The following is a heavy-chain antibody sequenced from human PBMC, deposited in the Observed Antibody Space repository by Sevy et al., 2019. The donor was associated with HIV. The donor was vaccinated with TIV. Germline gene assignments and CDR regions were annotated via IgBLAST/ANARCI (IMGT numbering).Heavy chain of an antibody. D-gene: IGHD5-12*01. CDR1: GFTFSSYD. Sequence: GGSLRLSCAASGFTFSSYDMHWVRQATGKGLEWVSAIGTAGETYYPGSVKGRFTISRENAKNSLYLQMKSLRAGDTAVYYCARARYRGYDAQIRYFDYWGQGTLATVSS. J-gene: IGHJ4*02. CDR3: ARARYRGYDAQIRYFDY. CDR2: IGTAGET. V-gene: IGHV3-13*01.